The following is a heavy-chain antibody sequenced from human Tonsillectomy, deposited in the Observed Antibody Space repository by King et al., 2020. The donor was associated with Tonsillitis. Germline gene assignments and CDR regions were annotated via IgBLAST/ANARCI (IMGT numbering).Heavy chain of an antibody. Sequence: VQLVESGGGLVQPGGSLRLSCAASGFTFSSYAMSWVRQAPGKGLEWVSAISGSGCSTYYADSVKGRFTISRDNSKNTLYLQMNSLRAEDTAVYYCAKAYYYDSSGYYMNWYFDLWGRGTLVTVSS. CDR3: AKAYYYDSSGYYMNWYFDL. CDR1: GFTFSSYA. J-gene: IGHJ2*01. CDR2: ISGSGCST. D-gene: IGHD3-22*01. V-gene: IGHV3-23*04.